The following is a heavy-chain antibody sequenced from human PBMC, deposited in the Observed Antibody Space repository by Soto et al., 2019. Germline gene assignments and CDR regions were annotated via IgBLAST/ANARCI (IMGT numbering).Heavy chain of an antibody. CDR3: ARDRIYCTNGVCRNNYYYYGMDV. J-gene: IGHJ6*02. D-gene: IGHD2-8*01. CDR2: ISYDGSNK. Sequence: GGSLRLSCAASEFTFSSYAMHWVRQAPGKGLEWVAVISYDGSNKYYADSVKGRFTISRDNSKNTLYLQMNSLRAEDTAVYYCARDRIYCTNGVCRNNYYYYGMDVWGQGTTVTVSS. CDR1: EFTFSSYA. V-gene: IGHV3-30-3*01.